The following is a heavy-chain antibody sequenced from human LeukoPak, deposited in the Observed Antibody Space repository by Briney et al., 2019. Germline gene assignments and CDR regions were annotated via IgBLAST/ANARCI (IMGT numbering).Heavy chain of an antibody. CDR2: MNPNSGNT. J-gene: IGHJ5*02. Sequence: GASVKVSCKASGYTFTSYDINWVRQATGQGLEWMGWMNPNSGNTGYAQKFQGRVTMTRNTSISTAYMELSSLRADDTAVYYCTRAAGITGTSRDNWFDPWGQGTLVIVSS. V-gene: IGHV1-8*01. D-gene: IGHD1/OR15-1a*01. CDR1: GYTFTSYD. CDR3: TRAAGITGTSRDNWFDP.